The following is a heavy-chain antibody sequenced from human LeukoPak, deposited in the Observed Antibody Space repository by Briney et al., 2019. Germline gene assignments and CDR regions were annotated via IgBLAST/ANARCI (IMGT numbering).Heavy chain of an antibody. CDR3: AKGSSVAGTIFGY. D-gene: IGHD6-19*01. J-gene: IGHJ4*02. CDR2: ITGSGDRT. CDR1: GFSFNNYA. Sequence: GGSLRLSCAASGFSFNNYAMSWVRQAPGKGLEWVSSITGSGDRTYYADSVKGRFTISRDNSKNTVYLQMNSLRAEDTAVYYCAKGSSVAGTIFGYWGQGTLVTVSS. V-gene: IGHV3-23*01.